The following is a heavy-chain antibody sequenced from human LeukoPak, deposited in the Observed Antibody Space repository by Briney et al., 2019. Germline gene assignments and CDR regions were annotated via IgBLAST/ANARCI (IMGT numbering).Heavy chain of an antibody. CDR3: ARDLVDYRMGNYYYYMDV. Sequence: ASVKVSCKASGGTFSSYAIGWVRQAPGQGLEWMGGIIPIFGTANYAQKFQGRVTITADESTSTAYMELSSLRSEDTAVYYCARDLVDYRMGNYYYYMDVWGKGTTVTVSS. V-gene: IGHV1-69*13. CDR2: IIPIFGTA. CDR1: GGTFSSYA. J-gene: IGHJ6*03. D-gene: IGHD1-14*01.